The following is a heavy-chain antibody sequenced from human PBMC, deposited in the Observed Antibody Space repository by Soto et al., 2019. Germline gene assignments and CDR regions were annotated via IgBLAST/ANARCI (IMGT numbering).Heavy chain of an antibody. D-gene: IGHD1-26*01. Sequence: QVQLVESGGGVVQPGRSLRLSCAASGSIFRNFGMHWVRRAPGKGLEWVAAISGDGNDKYYADSMKGRFTISRDNFNNTLYLQLNSLRPEDTAVYHCVQGASTAHQPLDSWGQGVLVTVSS. J-gene: IGHJ4*02. CDR1: GSIFRNFG. CDR3: VQGASTAHQPLDS. CDR2: ISGDGNDK. V-gene: IGHV3-30*03.